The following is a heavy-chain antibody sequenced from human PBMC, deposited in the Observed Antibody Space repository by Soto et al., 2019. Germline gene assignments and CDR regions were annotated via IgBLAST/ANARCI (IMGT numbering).Heavy chain of an antibody. CDR2: ISSSSSYI. V-gene: IGHV3-21*01. Sequence: PGGSLRLSCAASGFTFSSYSMNWVRQAPGKGLEWVSSISSSSSYIYYADSVKGRFTTSRDNAKNSLYLQMNSLRAEDTAVYYCASSLRVYGSWDFYYYGMDVWGQGTTVTVSS. CDR1: GFTFSSYS. CDR3: ASSLRVYGSWDFYYYGMDV. J-gene: IGHJ6*02. D-gene: IGHD2-15*01.